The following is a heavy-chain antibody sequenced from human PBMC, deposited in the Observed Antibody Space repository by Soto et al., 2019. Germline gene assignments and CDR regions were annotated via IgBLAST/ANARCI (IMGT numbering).Heavy chain of an antibody. CDR2: ISGSGGST. CDR3: SRSSRFDP. Sequence: GGSLRLPWTAFGFTIRSHAVSWVRQAPGKGLEWVSAISGSGGSTYYADSVKGRFTISRDNSKNTLYLQMNSLKIEDTAVYYCSRSSRFDPWGQGTLVTVSS. J-gene: IGHJ5*02. V-gene: IGHV3-23*01. CDR1: GFTIRSHA.